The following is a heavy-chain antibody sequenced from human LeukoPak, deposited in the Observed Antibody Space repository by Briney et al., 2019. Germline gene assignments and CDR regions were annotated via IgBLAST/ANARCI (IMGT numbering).Heavy chain of an antibody. CDR3: ARVHRTIAAAGHFNWFDP. D-gene: IGHD6-13*01. CDR1: GGSISSYY. V-gene: IGHV4-59*01. CDR2: IYYSGST. Sequence: SETLSLTCTVSGGSISSYYWSWIRQPPGKGPEWIGDIYYSGSTNYNPSLKSRVTISVDTSKNQFSLKLSSVTAADTAVYYCARVHRTIAAAGHFNWFDPWGQGTLVPVSS. J-gene: IGHJ5*02.